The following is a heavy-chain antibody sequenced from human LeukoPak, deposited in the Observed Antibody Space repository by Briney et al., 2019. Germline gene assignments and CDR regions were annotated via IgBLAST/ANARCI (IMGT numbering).Heavy chain of an antibody. D-gene: IGHD6-19*01. V-gene: IGHV3-23*01. CDR1: GFSFSAYA. Sequence: GGSLRPSCAASGFSFSAYAMSWVRQAPGKGLEWVSSISGSGGTTYYADSVKGRFTISRDNSRNTLYLQMNSLRAEDTAVYYCAKETVAAYYWGQGTLVTVSS. CDR3: AKETVAAYY. J-gene: IGHJ4*02. CDR2: ISGSGGTT.